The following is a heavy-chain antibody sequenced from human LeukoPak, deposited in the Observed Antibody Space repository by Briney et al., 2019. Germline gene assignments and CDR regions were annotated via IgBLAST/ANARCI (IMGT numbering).Heavy chain of an antibody. CDR1: GFTFSSYW. CDR3: ARTPRLQWLSPYYFDY. J-gene: IGHJ4*02. Sequence: GGSLRLSCAASGFTFSSYWMHWVRQAPGKGLVWVSRINSDGSSTSYADSVKGRFTISRDNAKNTLYLQMNSLRAEDTAVYYCARTPRLQWLSPYYFDYWGQGTLVTVSS. D-gene: IGHD6-19*01. V-gene: IGHV3-74*01. CDR2: INSDGSST.